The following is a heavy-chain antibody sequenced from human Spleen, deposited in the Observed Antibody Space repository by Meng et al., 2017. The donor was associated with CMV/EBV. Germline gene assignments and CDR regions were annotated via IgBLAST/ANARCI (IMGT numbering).Heavy chain of an antibody. CDR1: GGSISSGNYY. J-gene: IGHJ2*01. CDR3: AREKVGYFDL. Sequence: LQDSGPGLVKPSQTLTFTRTVFGGSISSGNYYWSWIRQPPGKGLEWIGYIYYSGSTYYNPSLKSRVTISVDTSKNQFSLKLSSVTAADTAVYYCAREKVGYFDLWGRGTLVTVSS. V-gene: IGHV4-30-4*08. CDR2: IYYSGST.